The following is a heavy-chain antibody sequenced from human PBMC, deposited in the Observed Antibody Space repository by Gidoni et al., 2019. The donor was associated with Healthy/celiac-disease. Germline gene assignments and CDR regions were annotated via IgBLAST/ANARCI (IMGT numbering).Heavy chain of an antibody. Sequence: EVQLVESGGGLVQPGRSLRLSCAASGFTFDDYAMHWVRQAPGKGLEWVSGISWNSGSIGYADSVKGRFTISRDNAKNSLYLQMNSLRAEDTALYYCAKVKGKQQLVPGYFDYWGQGTLVTVSS. CDR1: GFTFDDYA. V-gene: IGHV3-9*01. D-gene: IGHD6-13*01. CDR3: AKVKGKQQLVPGYFDY. CDR2: ISWNSGSI. J-gene: IGHJ4*02.